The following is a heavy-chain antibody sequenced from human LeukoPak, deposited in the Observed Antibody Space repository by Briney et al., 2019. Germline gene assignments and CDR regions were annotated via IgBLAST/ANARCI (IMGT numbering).Heavy chain of an antibody. J-gene: IGHJ3*01. CDR2: IYYSGIT. V-gene: IGHV4-39*07. D-gene: IGHD2-2*01. CDR3: VRPPYCSSTSCFRAFDV. CDR1: GGSISSSSYY. Sequence: SETLSLTCTVSGGSISSSSYYWGWIRQPPGKGLEWIGNIYYSGITYYNPSLKSRVTISVDTSKNQFSLKLSSVTAADTAVYYCVRPPYCSSTSCFRAFDVWGQGTMVTVSS.